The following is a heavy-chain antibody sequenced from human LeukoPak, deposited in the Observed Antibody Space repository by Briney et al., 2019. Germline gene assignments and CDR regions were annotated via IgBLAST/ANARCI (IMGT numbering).Heavy chain of an antibody. CDR3: ARDYDGYSYGYYYYYGMDV. CDR1: GGSFSGYY. J-gene: IGHJ6*02. V-gene: IGHV4-34*01. Sequence: SETLSLTCAVYGGSFSGYYWSWIRQPPGKGLEWIGEINHSGSTNYNPSLKSRVTMSVDTSKNQFTLKLSSVTAADTAVYYCARDYDGYSYGYYYYYGMDVWGQGTTVTVSS. D-gene: IGHD5-18*01. CDR2: INHSGST.